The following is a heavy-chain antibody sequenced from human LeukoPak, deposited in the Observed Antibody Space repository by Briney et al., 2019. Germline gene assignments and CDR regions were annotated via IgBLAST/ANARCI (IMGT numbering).Heavy chain of an antibody. V-gene: IGHV3-23*01. CDR1: GFTFSSNG. CDR3: AKDRCSGGSCYSFYDY. CDR2: ISGSGGST. Sequence: GGSLRLSCAASGFTFSSNGMNWVRQAPGKGLEWVSAISGSGGSTYYADSVKGRFTISRDNSKSTLYLQMNSLRAEDTAVYYCAKDRCSGGSCYSFYDYWGQGTLVTVSS. D-gene: IGHD2-15*01. J-gene: IGHJ4*02.